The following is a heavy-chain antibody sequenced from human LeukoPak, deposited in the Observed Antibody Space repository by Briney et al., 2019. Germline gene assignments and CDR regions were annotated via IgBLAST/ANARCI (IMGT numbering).Heavy chain of an antibody. V-gene: IGHV1-46*01. CDR2: INPSGGST. Sequence: ASVKVSCKASGYTFTSYYMHWVRQAPGQGLEWMGIINPSGGSTSYAQKFQGRVTISVDTSKNQFSLKLSSVTAADTAVYYCARHIDYVWGSYRFGYFDYWGQGTLVTVSS. CDR3: ARHIDYVWGSYRFGYFDY. J-gene: IGHJ4*02. CDR1: GYTFTSYY. D-gene: IGHD3-16*02.